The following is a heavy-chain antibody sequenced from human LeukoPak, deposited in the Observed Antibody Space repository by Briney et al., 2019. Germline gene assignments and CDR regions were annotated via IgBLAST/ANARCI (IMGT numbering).Heavy chain of an antibody. CDR3: ARDMVRGVPHTIHYYGMDV. CDR1: GGTFSSYA. CDR2: IIPILGIA. D-gene: IGHD3-10*01. Sequence: ASVKVSCKASGGTFSSYAISWVRQAPGQGLEWMGRIIPILGIANCAQKFQGRVTITADKSTSTAYMELSSLRSEDTAVYYCARDMVRGVPHTIHYYGMDVWGQGTTVTVSS. V-gene: IGHV1-69*04. J-gene: IGHJ6*02.